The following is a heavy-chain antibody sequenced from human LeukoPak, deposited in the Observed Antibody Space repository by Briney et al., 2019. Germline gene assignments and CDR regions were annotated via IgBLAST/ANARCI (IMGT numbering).Heavy chain of an antibody. CDR2: TNGEGSDT. Sequence: SGGSLRLSCAASGFTLSNSWMHWVRQAPGKGLVWVSRTNGEGSDTSYADSVKGRFTISRDSATNTLYLQMNSLRAEDTAIYYCVRDGEYSHGIDFDYWGQGTLVTVSP. D-gene: IGHD5-18*01. CDR1: GFTLSNSW. J-gene: IGHJ4*02. CDR3: VRDGEYSHGIDFDY. V-gene: IGHV3-74*01.